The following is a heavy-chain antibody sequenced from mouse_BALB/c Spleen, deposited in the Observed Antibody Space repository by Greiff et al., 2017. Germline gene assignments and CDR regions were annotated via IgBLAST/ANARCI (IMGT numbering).Heavy chain of an antibody. Sequence: EVQRVESGGGLVQPGGSRKLSCAASGFTFSSFVMHWVRQAPEKGLEWVAYISSGSSTIYYADTVKGRFTISGDNPKNTLFLQMTSLRSEDTAMYYGATSYYEGSSYGFDYWGQGTTLTVSS. V-gene: IGHV5-17*02. CDR1: GFTFSSFV. CDR3: ATSYYEGSSYGFDY. D-gene: IGHD1-1*01. CDR2: ISSGSSTI. J-gene: IGHJ2*01.